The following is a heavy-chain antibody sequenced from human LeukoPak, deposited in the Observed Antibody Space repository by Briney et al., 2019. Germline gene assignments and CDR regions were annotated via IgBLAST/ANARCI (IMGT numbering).Heavy chain of an antibody. V-gene: IGHV3-23*01. CDR2: ISGSGGST. CDR1: GFTFSSYA. D-gene: IGHD6-13*01. CDR3: ARDWGIEAAAVLTFDY. J-gene: IGHJ4*02. Sequence: PGGSLRLSCAASGFTFSSYAMSWVRQAPGKGLEWVSAISGSGGSTYYADSVKGRFTISRDNSKNTLYLQMNSLRAEDTAVYYCARDWGIEAAAVLTFDYWGQGTLVTVSS.